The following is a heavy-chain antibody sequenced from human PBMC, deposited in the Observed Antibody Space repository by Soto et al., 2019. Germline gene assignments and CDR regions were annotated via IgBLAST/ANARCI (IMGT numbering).Heavy chain of an antibody. CDR3: ARPGIAVAAFDY. V-gene: IGHV1-69*05. CDR1: GGTFSSYA. CDR2: IIPIFGTA. J-gene: IGHJ4*02. D-gene: IGHD6-19*01. Sequence: SVKVSCKASGGTFSSYAISWVRQAPGQGLEWMGGIIPIFGTANYAQKLQGRVTMTTDTSTSTAYMELSSLRSEDTAVYYCARPGIAVAAFDYWGQGTLVTVSS.